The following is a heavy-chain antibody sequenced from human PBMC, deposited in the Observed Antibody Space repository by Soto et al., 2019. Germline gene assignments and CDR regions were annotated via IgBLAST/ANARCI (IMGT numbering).Heavy chain of an antibody. CDR2: TNAGNGNT. V-gene: IGHV1-3*01. CDR3: ARLGSSH. Sequence: ASVKVSCKASGYTFTSYAMHWVRQAPGQRLEWMGWTNAGNGNTKHSQKFQGRVTITRDTSASTAYTELSSLSSEDTAVYYCARLGSSHWGQGTQVTPSS. J-gene: IGHJ4*02. CDR1: GYTFTSYA. D-gene: IGHD7-27*01.